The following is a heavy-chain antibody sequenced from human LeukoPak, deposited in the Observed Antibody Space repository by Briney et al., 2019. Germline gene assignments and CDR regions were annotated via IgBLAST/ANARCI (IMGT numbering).Heavy chain of an antibody. CDR2: ISWNSGSI. Sequence: PGGSLRLSCAASGFTFDDYAMHWVRQAPGKGLEWVSGISWNSGSIGYADPVKGRFTISRDNAKNSLYLRMNSLRAEDTALYYCAKARGYWYYYYYYMDVWGKGTTVTVSS. J-gene: IGHJ6*03. D-gene: IGHD6-25*01. CDR1: GFTFDDYA. CDR3: AKARGYWYYYYYYMDV. V-gene: IGHV3-9*01.